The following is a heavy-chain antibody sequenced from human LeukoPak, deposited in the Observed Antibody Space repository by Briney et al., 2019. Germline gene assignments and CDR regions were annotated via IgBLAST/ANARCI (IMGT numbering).Heavy chain of an antibody. D-gene: IGHD5-18*01. Sequence: ASVKVSCKASGYTFTGYYMHWVRQAPGQGLEWMGRINPNSGGTNYAQKFQGRVTMTRDTSISTAYMELSRLRSDDTAVYYCARGHGYSYGYGVSVNYWGQGTLVTVSS. CDR2: INPNSGGT. J-gene: IGHJ4*02. CDR3: ARGHGYSYGYGVSVNY. V-gene: IGHV1-2*06. CDR1: GYTFTGYY.